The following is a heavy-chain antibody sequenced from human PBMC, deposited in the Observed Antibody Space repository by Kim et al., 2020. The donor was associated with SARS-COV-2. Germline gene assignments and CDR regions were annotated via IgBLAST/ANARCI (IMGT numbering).Heavy chain of an antibody. V-gene: IGHV4-59*01. CDR2: IYYSGST. Sequence: AETLSLTCTVSGGSISSYYWSWIRQPPGKGLEWIGYIYYSGSTNYNPSLKSRVTISVDTSKNQFSLKLSSVTAADTAVYYCAREVDYYGSGSPLYYHGLDVWGQGTTVTVSS. J-gene: IGHJ6*02. CDR3: AREVDYYGSGSPLYYHGLDV. D-gene: IGHD3-10*01. CDR1: GGSISSYY.